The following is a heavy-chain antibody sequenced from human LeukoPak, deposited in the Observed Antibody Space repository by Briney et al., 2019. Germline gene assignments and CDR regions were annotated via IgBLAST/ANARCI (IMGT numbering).Heavy chain of an antibody. CDR2: IHPGDSDT. J-gene: IGHJ6*03. D-gene: IGHD3-3*01. CDR1: GYSFSTYW. V-gene: IGHV5-51*01. CDR3: ARITEAYYDFWSGAPRKHYMDV. Sequence: GESLKISCKGSGYSFSTYWIGWVRQMPGKGLEWMGIIHPGDSDTRYHPSFQGQVTISADKSISTAYLQWTSLKASDTAIYYCARITEAYYDFWSGAPRKHYMDVWGRGTTVTVSS.